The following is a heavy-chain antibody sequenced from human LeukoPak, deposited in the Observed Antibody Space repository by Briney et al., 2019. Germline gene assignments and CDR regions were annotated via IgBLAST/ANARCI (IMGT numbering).Heavy chain of an antibody. D-gene: IGHD2-15*01. CDR3: ARYKATEYCSGGSCCSYFDY. CDR2: IYYSGST. V-gene: IGHV4-30-4*01. CDR1: GGSISSGDYY. J-gene: IGHJ4*02. Sequence: SETLSLTCTVSGGSISSGDYYWSWIRQPPGKGLEWIGYIYYSGSTYYNPSLKSRVTISVDTSKNQFSLKLSSVTAADTAVYYCARYKATEYCSGGSCCSYFDYWGQGTLVTVSS.